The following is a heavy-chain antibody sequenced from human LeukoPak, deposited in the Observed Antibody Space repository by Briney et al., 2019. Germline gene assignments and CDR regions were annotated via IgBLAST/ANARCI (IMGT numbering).Heavy chain of an antibody. D-gene: IGHD3-3*02. CDR3: ARDSSSFPNYFDY. CDR1: GFTVSSTY. CDR2: IYSDGTT. V-gene: IGHV3-53*01. Sequence: GGSLRLSCAASGFTVSSTYMSWVRQAPGKGLEWVSLIYSDGTTFYADSVKGRFAISTDNSKDTLYLQMSSLRAEDTAVYYCARDSSSFPNYFDYWGQGTLITVSS. J-gene: IGHJ4*02.